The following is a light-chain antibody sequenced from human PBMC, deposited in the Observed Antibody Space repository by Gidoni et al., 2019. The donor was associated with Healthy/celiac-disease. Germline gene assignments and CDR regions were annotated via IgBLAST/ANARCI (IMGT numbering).Light chain of an antibody. Sequence: DIQLTQSPSSLSASVGDRVTIPCRASQSISSWLAWYHQKPGKAPKLLIYKASSLESGVPSRFSGSGSGTEFTLTISSLQPDDFATYYCQQYNSYPLTFGGGTKVEIK. CDR3: QQYNSYPLT. J-gene: IGKJ4*01. V-gene: IGKV1-5*03. CDR2: KAS. CDR1: QSISSW.